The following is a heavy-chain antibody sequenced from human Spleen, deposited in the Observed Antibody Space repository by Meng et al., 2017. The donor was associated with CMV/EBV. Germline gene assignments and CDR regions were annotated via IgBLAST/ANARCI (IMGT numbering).Heavy chain of an antibody. CDR1: GDSSSSYA. V-gene: IGHV1-69*05. CDR2: IIPLFGSS. J-gene: IGHJ4*02. CDR3: ARGITSPFDY. D-gene: IGHD3-3*01. Sequence: KVSCKGPGDSSSSYAISWVRQAPGQGLEWMGGIIPLFGSSNYAQKFQGRVTITTDESTNAAYMELSSLRSEDTAVYYCARGITSPFDYWGQGTLVTVSS.